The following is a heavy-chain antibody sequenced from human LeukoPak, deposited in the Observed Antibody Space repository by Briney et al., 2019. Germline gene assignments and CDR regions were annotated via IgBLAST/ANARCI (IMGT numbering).Heavy chain of an antibody. CDR3: AKTQGYCTNGVCYSPDY. CDR2: IRYDGSNK. CDR1: GFTFSSYG. V-gene: IGHV3-30*02. Sequence: GGSLRLSCAASGFTFSSYGMHWVRQAPGKGLEWVAFIRYDGSNKYYADSVKGRFTISRDNSKNTLYLQMNSLRAEDTAVYYCAKTQGYCTNGVCYSPDYWGQGTLVTVSS. J-gene: IGHJ4*02. D-gene: IGHD2-8*01.